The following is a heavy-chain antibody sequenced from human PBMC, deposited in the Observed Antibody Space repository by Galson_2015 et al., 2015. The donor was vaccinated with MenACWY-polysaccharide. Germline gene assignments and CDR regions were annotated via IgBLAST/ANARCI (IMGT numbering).Heavy chain of an antibody. CDR2: IREGGSQK. J-gene: IGHJ4*02. D-gene: IGHD1-1*01. Sequence: SLRLSCAASGFSFSNKWMNWVRQAPGKGLECVATIREGGSQKHYVDSVKGRFTISRDNSKNTLYLQMDSLRAEDTALYYCAKGDRVGGTTLAFDSWGQGALVTVTS. V-gene: IGHV3-7*03. CDR1: GFSFSNKW. CDR3: AKGDRVGGTTLAFDS.